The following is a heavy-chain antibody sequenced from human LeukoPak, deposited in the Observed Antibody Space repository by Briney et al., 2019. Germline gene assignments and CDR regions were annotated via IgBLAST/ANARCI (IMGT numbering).Heavy chain of an antibody. J-gene: IGHJ4*02. CDR1: GFIFSNVW. D-gene: IGHD4-23*01. CDR3: TTASYGGPDY. Sequence: GGSLRLSCAASGFIFSNVWMNWVRQTPGKGLEWVGRIISKTNGGTIDYAAPVKGRFTISRDDSKNTLYLQMNSLKTEDTAVYYCTTASYGGPDYWGQGTLVTVS. CDR2: IISKTNGGTI. V-gene: IGHV3-15*07.